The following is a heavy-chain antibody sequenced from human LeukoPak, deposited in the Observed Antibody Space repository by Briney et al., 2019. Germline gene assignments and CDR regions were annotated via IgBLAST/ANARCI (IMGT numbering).Heavy chain of an antibody. J-gene: IGHJ4*02. D-gene: IGHD2-2*01. V-gene: IGHV4-39*07. CDR1: GGSISSSSYY. CDR3: ARDLSERTLGYFDY. Sequence: PSETLSLTCTVSGGSISSSSYYWGWIRQPPGKGLEWIGSIYYSGSTYYNPSLKSRVTISVDTSKNQFSLKLSSVTAADTAVYYCARDLSERTLGYFDYWGQGTLVTVSS. CDR2: IYYSGST.